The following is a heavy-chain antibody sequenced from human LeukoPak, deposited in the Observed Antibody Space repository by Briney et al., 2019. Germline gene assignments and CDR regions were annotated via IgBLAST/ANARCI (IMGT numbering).Heavy chain of an antibody. V-gene: IGHV1-18*04. CDR2: ISAYNGNT. CDR1: GYTFTSYG. Sequence: ASVKVSCKASGYTFTSYGISWVRQAPGQGLEWMGWISAYNGNTNYAQKLQGRVTMTTDTSTSTAYMELRSLRSDDTAVYYCARGGIVVVPAAHTLYYYGIDVWGKGTTVTVSS. D-gene: IGHD2-2*01. CDR3: ARGGIVVVPAAHTLYYYGIDV. J-gene: IGHJ6*04.